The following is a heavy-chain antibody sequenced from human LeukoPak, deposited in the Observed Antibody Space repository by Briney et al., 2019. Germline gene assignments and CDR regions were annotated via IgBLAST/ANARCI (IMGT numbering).Heavy chain of an antibody. J-gene: IGHJ6*03. V-gene: IGHV3-7*01. CDR2: IKQDGSGK. CDR3: ARCPHYYYMDV. CDR1: GFTFSSYW. Sequence: GGSLRLSCAASGFTFSSYWMSWVRQAPGKGLEWVANIKQDGSGKYYVDPVKGRFTISRDNAKNSLYLQMNSLRAEDTAVYYCARCPHYYYMDVWGKGTTVTVSS.